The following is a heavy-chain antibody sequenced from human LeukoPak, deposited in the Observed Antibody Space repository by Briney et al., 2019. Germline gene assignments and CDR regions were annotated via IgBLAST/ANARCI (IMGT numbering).Heavy chain of an antibody. D-gene: IGHD3-22*01. V-gene: IGHV4-39*07. CDR1: GGSISSSSYY. CDR2: IYYSGST. CDR3: AREETYYYDSSGYPEAFDY. Sequence: SETLSLTCTVSGGSISSSSYYWGWIRQPPGKGLEWIGSIYYSGSTYYNLSLKSRVAISVDTSKNQFSLKLSSVTAADTAVYYCAREETYYYDSSGYPEAFDYWGQGTLVTVSS. J-gene: IGHJ4*02.